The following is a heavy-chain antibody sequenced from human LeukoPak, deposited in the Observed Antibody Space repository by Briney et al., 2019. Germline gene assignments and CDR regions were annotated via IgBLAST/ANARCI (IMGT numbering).Heavy chain of an antibody. Sequence: PSETLSLTCTVSGGSISSYYWSWIRQPPGKGLEWIGYIYYSGSTNYNPSLKSRVTISVDTSKNQFSLKLSSVTAADTAVYYCARVGNYGQYCFDYWGQGTLVTVSS. V-gene: IGHV4-59*01. CDR1: GGSISSYY. J-gene: IGHJ4*02. D-gene: IGHD4-17*01. CDR2: IYYSGST. CDR3: ARVGNYGQYCFDY.